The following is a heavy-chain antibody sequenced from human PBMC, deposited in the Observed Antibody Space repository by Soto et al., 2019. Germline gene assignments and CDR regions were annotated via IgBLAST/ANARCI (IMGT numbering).Heavy chain of an antibody. Sequence: GGSLRLSCAASGFTFSNAWMSWVRQAPGKGLEWVGRIKSKTDGGTTDYAAPVKGRFTISRDDSKNTLYLQMNSLKTEDTAVYYCTTTALGYCSGGSCPNGGDYWGQGTLVTVSS. CDR2: IKSKTDGGTT. J-gene: IGHJ4*02. V-gene: IGHV3-15*01. CDR1: GFTFSNAW. D-gene: IGHD2-15*01. CDR3: TTTALGYCSGGSCPNGGDY.